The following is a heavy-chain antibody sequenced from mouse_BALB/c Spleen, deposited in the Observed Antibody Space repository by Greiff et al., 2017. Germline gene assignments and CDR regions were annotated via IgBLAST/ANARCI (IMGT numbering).Heavy chain of an antibody. D-gene: IGHD2-12*01. CDR3: ARGRRGGYAMDY. CDR1: GYTFSSYW. CDR2: ILPGSGST. V-gene: IGHV1-9*01. J-gene: IGHJ4*01. Sequence: VQLQQSGAELMKPGASVKISCKATGYTFSSYWIEWVKQRPGHGLEWIGEILPGSGSTNYNEKFKGKATFTADTSSNTAYMQLISLTSEDSAVYYCARGRRGGYAMDYWGQGTSVTVSS.